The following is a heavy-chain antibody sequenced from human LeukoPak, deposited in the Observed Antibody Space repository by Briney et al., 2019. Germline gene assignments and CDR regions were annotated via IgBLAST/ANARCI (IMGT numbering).Heavy chain of an antibody. V-gene: IGHV4-59*01. CDR3: ARNKDYDFWSGLSYYYYMDV. CDR1: GGSISSYY. Sequence: SETLSLTCTVSGGSISSYYWSWIRQPPGKGLEWIGYIYYSGSTNYNPSLKSRVTISVDTSKNQFSLKLSSVTAADTAVYYCARNKDYDFWSGLSYYYYMDVWGKGTTVTVSS. CDR2: IYYSGST. J-gene: IGHJ6*03. D-gene: IGHD3-3*01.